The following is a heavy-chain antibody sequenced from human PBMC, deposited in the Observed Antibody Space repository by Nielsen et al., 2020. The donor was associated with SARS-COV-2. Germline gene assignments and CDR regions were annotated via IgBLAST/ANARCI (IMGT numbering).Heavy chain of an antibody. Sequence: GESLKISCAASGFTFSSYDMHWVRQATGKGLEWVSVIGTAGDTYYPGSVKGRFTISRENAKNSLYLQMNSLRAGDTAVYYCARGEGAAAGTGLGMDVWGQGTTVTVS. J-gene: IGHJ6*02. CDR1: GFTFSSYD. D-gene: IGHD6-13*01. V-gene: IGHV3-13*01. CDR2: IGTAGDT. CDR3: ARGEGAAAGTGLGMDV.